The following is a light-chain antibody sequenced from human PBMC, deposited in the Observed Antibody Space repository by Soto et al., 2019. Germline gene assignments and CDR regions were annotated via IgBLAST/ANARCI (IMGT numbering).Light chain of an antibody. V-gene: IGLV2-14*01. J-gene: IGLJ1*01. CDR2: EVS. CDR1: SSDVGGYNY. Sequence: SALTQPASVSGSPGQSITISCTGTSSDVGGYNYVSWYQQHPGKAPKLMIYEVSNRPSGVSNRFSGSKSGNTASLTISGLQAEDEADYYCSSYTSSSFLPFGTGTKVTVL. CDR3: SSYTSSSFLP.